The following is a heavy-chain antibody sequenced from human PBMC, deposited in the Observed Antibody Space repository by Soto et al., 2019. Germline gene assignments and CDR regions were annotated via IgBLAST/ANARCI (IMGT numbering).Heavy chain of an antibody. CDR1: GYTFTSYG. V-gene: IGHV1-18*01. J-gene: IGHJ6*02. CDR3: ARVVVVAEPPDYYYYGMDV. Sequence: QVQLVQSGAEVKKPGASVKVSCKASGYTFTSYGISWVRQAPGQGLEWMGWISAYNGNTNHAQKLQGRVTMTTDTSTSTAYMELSSVRSDDTAVYYCARVVVVAEPPDYYYYGMDVWGQGTTVPVSS. D-gene: IGHD2-15*01. CDR2: ISAYNGNT.